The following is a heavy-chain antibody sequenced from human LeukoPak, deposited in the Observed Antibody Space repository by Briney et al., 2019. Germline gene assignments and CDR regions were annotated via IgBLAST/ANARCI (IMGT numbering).Heavy chain of an antibody. CDR2: IYHSGIT. CDR3: ARPSPYYYDSSGFPAFDY. J-gene: IGHJ4*02. Sequence: SGTLSLTCAVSGDSIISINWWSWVRQPPGKGLEWIGEIYHSGITKYSPSLKSRVTISVDKSKNQFSLKLSSVTAADTAVYYCARPSPYYYDSSGFPAFDYWGQGTLVTVSS. V-gene: IGHV4-4*02. CDR1: GDSIISINW. D-gene: IGHD3-22*01.